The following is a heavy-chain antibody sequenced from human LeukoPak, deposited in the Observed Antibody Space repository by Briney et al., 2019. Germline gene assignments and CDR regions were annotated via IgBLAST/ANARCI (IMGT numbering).Heavy chain of an antibody. D-gene: IGHD3-9*01. CDR1: GYTFTSYG. CDR3: AGKYYDILTGYSPWFDP. J-gene: IGHJ5*02. Sequence: ASVKVSCKASGYTFTSYGISWVRQAPGQGLEWMGWISAYNGNTNYAQKLQGRVTMTTDTSTSTACMELRSLRSDDTAVYYCAGKYYDILTGYSPWFDPWGEGTLVTVSS. V-gene: IGHV1-18*01. CDR2: ISAYNGNT.